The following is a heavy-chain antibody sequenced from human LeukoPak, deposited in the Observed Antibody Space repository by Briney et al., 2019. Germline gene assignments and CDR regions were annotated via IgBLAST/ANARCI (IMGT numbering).Heavy chain of an antibody. Sequence: GGSLRLSCAASGFPFTFAMSWVRQAPGKGLEWVSTISGSGGDTYYAESVKGRFTISRVNSKDALYLQMDSLRAEDTAVYYYAKQSTARSLGEGGRGTLVTVSS. CDR2: ISGSGGDT. V-gene: IGHV3-23*01. J-gene: IGHJ4*02. D-gene: IGHD6-6*01. CDR1: GFPFTFA. CDR3: AKQSTARSLGE.